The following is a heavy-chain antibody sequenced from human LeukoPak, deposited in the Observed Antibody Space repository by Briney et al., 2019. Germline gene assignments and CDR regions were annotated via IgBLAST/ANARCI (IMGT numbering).Heavy chain of an antibody. D-gene: IGHD6-19*01. CDR2: IYYSGST. Sequence: SETLSLTCTVSGGSISSYYWSWIRQPPGKGLEWIGYIYYSGSTNYNPSLTSRVTISVDTSKNQFSLKLSSVTAADTAVYYCARLLWGSGWYHYFDYWGQGTLVTVSS. J-gene: IGHJ4*02. CDR3: ARLLWGSGWYHYFDY. V-gene: IGHV4-59*08. CDR1: GGSISSYY.